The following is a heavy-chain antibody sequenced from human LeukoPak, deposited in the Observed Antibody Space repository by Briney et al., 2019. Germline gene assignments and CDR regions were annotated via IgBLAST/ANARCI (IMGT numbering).Heavy chain of an antibody. Sequence: GGSLRLSCAASGFTFSSYGMHWVRQAPGKGLEWVAVISYDGSNKYYADSVKARFTISRDNSKNTLYLQMNSLRAEDTAVYYCAKDRCSSTSCYGICDYWGQGTLVTVSS. J-gene: IGHJ4*02. V-gene: IGHV3-30*18. CDR3: AKDRCSSTSCYGICDY. CDR1: GFTFSSYG. D-gene: IGHD2-2*01. CDR2: ISYDGSNK.